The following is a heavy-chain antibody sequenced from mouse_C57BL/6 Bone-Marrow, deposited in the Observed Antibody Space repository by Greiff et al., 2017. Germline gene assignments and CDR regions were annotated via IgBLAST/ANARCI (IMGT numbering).Heavy chain of an antibody. D-gene: IGHD2-5*01. J-gene: IGHJ3*01. Sequence: VQLQESGAELARPGASVKLSCKASGYTFTSYGISWVKQRTGQGLEWIGEIYPRSGNTYYNEKFKGKATLTADKSSSTAYMELRSLTSEDSAVYFCARKRDSNYEAYWGQGTLVTVSA. V-gene: IGHV1-81*01. CDR2: IYPRSGNT. CDR1: GYTFTSYG. CDR3: ARKRDSNYEAY.